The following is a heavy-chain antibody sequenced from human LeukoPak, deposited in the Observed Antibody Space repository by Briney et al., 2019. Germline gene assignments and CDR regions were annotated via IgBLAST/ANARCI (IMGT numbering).Heavy chain of an antibody. CDR2: IYYSGST. CDR1: GGSISSYY. D-gene: IGHD2-15*01. Sequence: PSETLSLTCTVSGGSISSYYWSWIRQPPGKGLEWIGYIYYSGSTNYNPSLKSRVTISVDRSKNQFSLKLSSVTAADTAVYYCARQVVAATRFDYWGQGTLVTVSS. J-gene: IGHJ4*02. V-gene: IGHV4-59*12. CDR3: ARQVVAATRFDY.